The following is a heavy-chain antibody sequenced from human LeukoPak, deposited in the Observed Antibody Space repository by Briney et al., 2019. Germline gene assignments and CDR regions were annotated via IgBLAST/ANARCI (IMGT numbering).Heavy chain of an antibody. D-gene: IGHD4-17*01. CDR3: ARSHLHFGDYGRLSAYFDY. J-gene: IGHJ4*02. CDR1: GYSISSGYY. Sequence: SETLSLTCTVSGYSISSGYYWGWIRQPPGKGLEWIGSISYSGNTHYNPSLNSRVTISIDTSKNQFSLKLTSLTAADTAVYYCARSHLHFGDYGRLSAYFDYWGQGTLVTVSS. V-gene: IGHV4-38-2*02. CDR2: ISYSGNT.